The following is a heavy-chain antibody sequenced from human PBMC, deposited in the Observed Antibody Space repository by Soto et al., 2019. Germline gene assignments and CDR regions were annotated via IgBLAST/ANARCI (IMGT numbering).Heavy chain of an antibody. CDR2: INPSGGST. Sequence: ASVKVSCKASGYTFTSYYMHWVRQAPGQGLEWKGIINPSGGSTSYAQKFQGRVTMTRDTSTSTVYMELSSLRSEDTAVYYCARGDYGSGSYYKYFDYWGQGTLVTVSS. V-gene: IGHV1-46*01. CDR3: ARGDYGSGSYYKYFDY. J-gene: IGHJ4*02. D-gene: IGHD3-10*01. CDR1: GYTFTSYY.